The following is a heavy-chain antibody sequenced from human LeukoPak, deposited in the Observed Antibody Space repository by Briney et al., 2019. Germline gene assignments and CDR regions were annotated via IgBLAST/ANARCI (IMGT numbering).Heavy chain of an antibody. Sequence: GGSLRLSCAASGYTFSSYWMHWVRQAPGKGLVWVSRINTDGSSTSYADSVKGRFTISRDNAKNTLYLQMNSLGAEDTAVYYCARETGYSSSWDAFDIWGQGTMVTVSS. CDR1: GYTFSSYW. D-gene: IGHD6-13*01. CDR3: ARETGYSSSWDAFDI. V-gene: IGHV3-74*01. J-gene: IGHJ3*02. CDR2: INTDGSST.